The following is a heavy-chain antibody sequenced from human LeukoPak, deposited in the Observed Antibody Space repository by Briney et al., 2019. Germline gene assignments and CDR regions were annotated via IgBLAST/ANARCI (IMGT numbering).Heavy chain of an antibody. CDR1: GGTFSSYA. D-gene: IGHD6-13*01. Sequence: ASVKVSCKASGGTFSSYAISWVRQAPGQGLEWMGGIIPIFGTANYAQKFQGRVTITADESTSTAYMELSSLRSEDTAVHYCARQSIAAAGTDFDYWGQGTLVTVSS. J-gene: IGHJ4*02. V-gene: IGHV1-69*13. CDR3: ARQSIAAAGTDFDY. CDR2: IIPIFGTA.